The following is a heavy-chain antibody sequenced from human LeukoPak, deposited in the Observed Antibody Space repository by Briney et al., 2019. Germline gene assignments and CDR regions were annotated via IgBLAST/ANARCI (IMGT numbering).Heavy chain of an antibody. Sequence: ASVTVSCKASGYTFTSYGISWVRQAPGQGLEWMGWISAYNGNTNYAQKLQGRVTMTTDTSTSTAYMELRSLRSEDTAVYYCARTLAAAGTAGWFDPWGQGTLVTVSS. CDR1: GYTFTSYG. D-gene: IGHD6-13*01. V-gene: IGHV1-18*01. CDR2: ISAYNGNT. CDR3: ARTLAAAGTAGWFDP. J-gene: IGHJ5*02.